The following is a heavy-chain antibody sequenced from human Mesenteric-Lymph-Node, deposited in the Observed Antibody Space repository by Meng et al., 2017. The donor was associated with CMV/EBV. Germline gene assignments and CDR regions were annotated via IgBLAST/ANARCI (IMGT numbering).Heavy chain of an antibody. Sequence: GESLKISCAASGFRFSDFEMNWVRQAPGKGLEWVSFIDNSETIYYAESVKGRFTISRDNAQNSLYLQMNYLSAEDTAAYFCARQTYDYWSDYSIFFDLWGPGTLVTVSS. J-gene: IGHJ4*02. V-gene: IGHV3-69-1*02. CDR3: ARQTYDYWSDYSIFFDL. CDR2: IDNSETI. CDR1: GFRFSDFE. D-gene: IGHD3-3*01.